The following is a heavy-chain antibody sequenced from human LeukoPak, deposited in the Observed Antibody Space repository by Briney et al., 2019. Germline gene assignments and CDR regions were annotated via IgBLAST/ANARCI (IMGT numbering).Heavy chain of an antibody. J-gene: IGHJ4*02. CDR3: ASSWDH. CDR2: IDSRGSDK. CDR1: GFTFSTYW. V-gene: IGHV3-21*05. Sequence: GGSLRLSCAASGFTFSTYWMNWVRQAPGKGLEWISFIDSRGSDKDYADSVKGRFTISRDNGKNLLYLQMNSLRVEDTAVYYCASSWDHWGQGTLVTVSS.